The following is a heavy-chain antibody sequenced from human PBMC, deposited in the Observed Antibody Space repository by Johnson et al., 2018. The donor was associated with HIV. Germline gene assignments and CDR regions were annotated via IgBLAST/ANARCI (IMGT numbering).Heavy chain of an antibody. CDR2: IKSKPYGGTT. V-gene: IGHV3-15*01. D-gene: IGHD3-22*01. J-gene: IGHJ3*02. CDR3: TRGGWDSSGYYSPYDAFDI. Sequence: VQLVESGGGLVKPGGSLRLSCAASGFTFSNAWMSWVRQAPGKGLEWVGRIKSKPYGGTTEYAASVKGRFSISRDDSKSIAYLQMNSLKTEDTAVYYCTRGGWDSSGYYSPYDAFDIWGQGTMVTVSS. CDR1: GFTFSNAW.